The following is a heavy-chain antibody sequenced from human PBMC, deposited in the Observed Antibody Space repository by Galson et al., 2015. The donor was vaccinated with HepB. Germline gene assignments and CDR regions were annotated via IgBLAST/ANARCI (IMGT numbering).Heavy chain of an antibody. CDR2: IWPDTITA. V-gene: IGHV3-33*06. D-gene: IGHD3-16*01. J-gene: IGHJ6*01. CDR3: VKEGPPSLGFGMDV. CDR1: GFSFSTYG. Sequence: SLRLSCAASGFSFSTYGMEWVRQTPGKGLEWVAIIWPDTITAYYAESVKGRFTISRDNSRNMVFLQMNGLRDEDMATYYCVKEGPPSLGFGMDVWGQGTSVIVSS.